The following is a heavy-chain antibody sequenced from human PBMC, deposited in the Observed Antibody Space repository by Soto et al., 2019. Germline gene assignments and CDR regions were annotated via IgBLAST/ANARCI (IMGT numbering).Heavy chain of an antibody. CDR2: IYHSGRT. J-gene: IGHJ4*02. CDR3: PRVRPSYGKNFDY. CDR1: GGSVSSDYW. V-gene: IGHV4-4*02. Sequence: QVQLQESGPGVVKPSGTLSLTCAVSGGSVSSDYWWSWVRLPPGKGLEWIGEIYHSGRTNYNPSLKSRVTGSLNKSKTPLSLILTSVTAAGTAVYYWPRVRPSYGKNFDYWGQGNLVSVPS. D-gene: IGHD1-26*01.